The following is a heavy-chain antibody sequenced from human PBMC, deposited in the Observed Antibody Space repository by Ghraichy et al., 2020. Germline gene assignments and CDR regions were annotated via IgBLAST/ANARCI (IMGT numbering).Heavy chain of an antibody. CDR1: GGSFSDYY. D-gene: IGHD6-13*01. CDR2: ITHNRDT. Sequence: GSLSLTCAVYGGSFSDYYWSWIRQPPGKGLEWIGDITHNRDTNYNPSLQSRVTLLVDTSKNQFSLKLRSVTAADTAVYFCAREGIWPYSRSWYRGFDIWGQGTLVTVSS. J-gene: IGHJ3*02. V-gene: IGHV4-34*01. CDR3: AREGIWPYSRSWYRGFDI.